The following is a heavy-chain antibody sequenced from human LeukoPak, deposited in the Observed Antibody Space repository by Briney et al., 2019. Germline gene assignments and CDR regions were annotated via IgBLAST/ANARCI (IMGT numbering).Heavy chain of an antibody. D-gene: IGHD2-21*02. CDR3: ARAKSDSYWYFDL. Sequence: SVKVSCKASGGTFSSYAISWVRQAPGQGLEWMGRIIPILGIANYAQKFQGRVTITADKSMSTAYMELSSLRSEDTAVYYCARAKSDSYWYFDLWGRGTLVTVSS. J-gene: IGHJ2*01. V-gene: IGHV1-69*04. CDR1: GGTFSSYA. CDR2: IIPILGIA.